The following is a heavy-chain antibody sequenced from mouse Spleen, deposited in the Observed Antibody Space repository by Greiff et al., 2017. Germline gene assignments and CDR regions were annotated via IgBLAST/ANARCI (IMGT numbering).Heavy chain of an antibody. J-gene: IGHJ4*01. CDR2: ISSGGSYT. V-gene: IGHV5-9-3*01. CDR3: ARHKEARLRYAMDY. Sequence: EVKLMESGGGLVKPGGSLKLSCAASGFTFSSYAMSWVRQTPEKRLEWVATISSGGSYTYYPDSVKGRFTISRDNAKNTLYLQMSSLRSEDTAMYYCARHKEARLRYAMDYWGQGTSVTVSS. CDR1: GFTFSSYA. D-gene: IGHD1-2*01.